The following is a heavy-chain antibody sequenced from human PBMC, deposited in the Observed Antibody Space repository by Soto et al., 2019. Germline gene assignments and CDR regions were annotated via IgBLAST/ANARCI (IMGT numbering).Heavy chain of an antibody. J-gene: IGHJ4*02. CDR1: GFTFSSYA. V-gene: IGHV3-23*01. D-gene: IGHD3-22*01. CDR2: ISGSGGST. Sequence: GGSLRLSCAASGFTFSSYAMSWVRQAPGKGLEWVSAISGSGGSTYYADSVKGRFTISRDNSKNTLYLQMNSLRAEDTAVYYCAKADYYDSSGYLDYWGQGTLVTVSS. CDR3: AKADYYDSSGYLDY.